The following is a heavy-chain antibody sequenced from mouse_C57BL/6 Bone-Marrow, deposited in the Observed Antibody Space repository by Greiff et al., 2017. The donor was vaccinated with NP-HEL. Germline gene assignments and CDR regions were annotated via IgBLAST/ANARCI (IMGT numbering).Heavy chain of an antibody. V-gene: IGHV7-3*01. CDR3: ARLHYYGSSSYAMDY. Sequence: EVQGVESGGGLVQPGGSLSLSCAASGFTFTDYYMSWVRQPPGKALEWLGFIRNKANGYTTEYSASVKGRFTISRDTSQSILYLQMNALRAEDSATYYCARLHYYGSSSYAMDYWGQGTSVTVSS. CDR2: IRNKANGYTT. J-gene: IGHJ4*01. CDR1: GFTFTDYY. D-gene: IGHD1-1*01.